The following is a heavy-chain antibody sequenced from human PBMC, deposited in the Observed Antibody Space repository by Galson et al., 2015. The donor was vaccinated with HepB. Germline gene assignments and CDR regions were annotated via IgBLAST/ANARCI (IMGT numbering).Heavy chain of an antibody. Sequence: SLRLSCAASNFIFSDYAVHWVRQAPGKGLEWVAVISYDGSDKFYADTVKGRFTISRDNYRNTLYLQMKRLRGEDTAVYYCARDLASDFDHWGQGTLVTVSS. CDR1: NFIFSDYA. J-gene: IGHJ4*02. D-gene: IGHD2-21*01. CDR2: ISYDGSDK. V-gene: IGHV3-30-3*01. CDR3: ARDLASDFDH.